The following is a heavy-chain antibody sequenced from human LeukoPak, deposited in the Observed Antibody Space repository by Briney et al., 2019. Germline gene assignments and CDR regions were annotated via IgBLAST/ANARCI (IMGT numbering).Heavy chain of an antibody. CDR3: TRLARYSSGWYGDDY. Sequence: GGSLRLSCAASGFTFSGSAMHWVRQASGKGLEWVGRIRSKANSYATAYAASVKGRFTISRDESKNTAYLQMNSLKTEDTAVYYCTRLARYSSGWYGDDYWGQGTLVTVSS. D-gene: IGHD6-19*01. CDR2: IRSKANSYAT. J-gene: IGHJ4*02. V-gene: IGHV3-73*01. CDR1: GFTFSGSA.